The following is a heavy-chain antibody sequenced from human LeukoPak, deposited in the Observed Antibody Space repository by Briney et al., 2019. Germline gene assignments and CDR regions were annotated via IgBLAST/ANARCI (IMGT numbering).Heavy chain of an antibody. V-gene: IGHV1-69*05. D-gene: IGHD2-2*01. Sequence: ASVKVSCKASGGTFSSYAISWVRQAPGQGLEWMGGIIPIFGTANYAQKFQGRVTITTDESTSTAYMELSSLRSEDTAVYYCASIDCSSTNCAYYYYYMGVWGKGTTVTVSS. CDR2: IIPIFGTA. CDR3: ASIDCSSTNCAYYYYYMGV. CDR1: GGTFSSYA. J-gene: IGHJ6*03.